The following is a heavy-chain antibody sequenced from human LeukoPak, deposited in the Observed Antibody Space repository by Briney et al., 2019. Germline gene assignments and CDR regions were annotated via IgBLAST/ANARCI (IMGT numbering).Heavy chain of an antibody. V-gene: IGHV1-8*01. CDR2: MNPNSGNT. CDR3: ARGPSGSGLLWFGELLDAYYFDY. D-gene: IGHD3-10*01. CDR1: GYTFTSYD. Sequence: ASVKVSCKASGYTFTSYDINWVRQATGQGLEWMGWMNPNSGNTGYAQKFQGRVTMTRNTSISTAYMELSSLRSEDTAVYYCARGPSGSGLLWFGELLDAYYFDYWGQGTLVTVSS. J-gene: IGHJ4*02.